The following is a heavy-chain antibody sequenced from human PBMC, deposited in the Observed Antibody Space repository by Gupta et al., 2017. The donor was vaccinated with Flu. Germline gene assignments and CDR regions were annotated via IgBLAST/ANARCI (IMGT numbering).Heavy chain of an antibody. D-gene: IGHD4-17*01. V-gene: IGHV4-39*01. J-gene: IGHJ4*02. CDR2: IYYSGST. CDR3: ARWTTVNYYFDY. Sequence: QLQLQESGPGLVKPSETLSLTCTVSGGSISSSSYYWGWIRQPPGKGLEWIGSIYYSGSTYYNPSLKSRVTISVDTSKNQFSLKLSSVTAADTAVYYCARWTTVNYYFDYWGQGTLVTVSS. CDR1: GGSISSSSYY.